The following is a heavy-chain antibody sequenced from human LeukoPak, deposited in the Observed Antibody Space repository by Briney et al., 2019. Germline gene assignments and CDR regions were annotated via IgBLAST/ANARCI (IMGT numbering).Heavy chain of an antibody. CDR3: AGRGLSTGWTFDY. Sequence: SSETLSLTCSVSSDSVSTYYWSWIRQPAGKGLEWIAQIHTSGRTDFNPSLKSRVSISMDTPSNQSSLMITSVTAADTAIYYCAGRGLSTGWTFDYWGHGALLTVSS. J-gene: IGHJ4*01. D-gene: IGHD6-19*01. V-gene: IGHV4-4*07. CDR2: IHTSGRT. CDR1: SDSVSTYY.